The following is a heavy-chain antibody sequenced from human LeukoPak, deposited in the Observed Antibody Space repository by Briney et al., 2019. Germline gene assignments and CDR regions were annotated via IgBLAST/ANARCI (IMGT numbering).Heavy chain of an antibody. Sequence: ASVKVSCKASGYTFTGYYMRWVRQAPGQGLEWMGWINPNSGGTDYAQKFQGRVTMTRDTSISPAYMELSRLRSDDTAVYYCARDRTAARASYYMDVWGKGTTVTVSS. CDR3: ARDRTAARASYYMDV. V-gene: IGHV1-2*02. D-gene: IGHD6-6*01. CDR2: INPNSGGT. J-gene: IGHJ6*03. CDR1: GYTFTGYY.